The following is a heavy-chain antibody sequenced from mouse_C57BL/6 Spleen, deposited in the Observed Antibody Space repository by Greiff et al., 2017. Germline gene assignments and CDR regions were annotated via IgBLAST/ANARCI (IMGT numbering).Heavy chain of an antibody. D-gene: IGHD1-1*01. Sequence: EVQLQQSGPELVKPGASVKISCKASGYTFTDYYLNWVKQSHGKSLEWIGDINPNNGGTSYNQKFKGKATLTVDKSSSTAYMELRSLTSEDSAVYYCARSAPIYYYGSSTYYYAMDYWGQGTSVTVSS. CDR1: GYTFTDYY. CDR3: ARSAPIYYYGSSTYYYAMDY. CDR2: INPNNGGT. J-gene: IGHJ4*01. V-gene: IGHV1-26*01.